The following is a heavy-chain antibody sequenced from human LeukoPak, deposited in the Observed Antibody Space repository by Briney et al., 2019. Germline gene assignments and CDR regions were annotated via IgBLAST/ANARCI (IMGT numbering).Heavy chain of an antibody. Sequence: ASVKVSCKASGFTFSNYGFVWVRQAPGHGLEWIEYISAYNGKTEYAPNFEGRVTLTTDTSTTTAYMELRSLRSDDTAVYYCARERWDSSGKNFFDYWGQGTQVTVSS. CDR1: GFTFSNYG. J-gene: IGHJ4*02. D-gene: IGHD3-22*01. V-gene: IGHV1-18*01. CDR3: ARERWDSSGKNFFDY. CDR2: ISAYNGKT.